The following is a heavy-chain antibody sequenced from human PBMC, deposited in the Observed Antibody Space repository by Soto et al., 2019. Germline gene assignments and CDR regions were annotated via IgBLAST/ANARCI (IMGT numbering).Heavy chain of an antibody. D-gene: IGHD3-16*01. J-gene: IGHJ4*02. CDR1: GFTVSNNY. CDR2: IYSGGST. Sequence: EEQLVESGGDLVQPGGSLRLSCAASGFTVSNNYMRWVRQAPGKGLEWVALIYSGGSTYYAASVKGSFTISRDSSKNTQYLQRNSRRAEDTAMYYCAAYSHKGYWGQGPLVTVSS. V-gene: IGHV3-66*01. CDR3: AAYSHKGY.